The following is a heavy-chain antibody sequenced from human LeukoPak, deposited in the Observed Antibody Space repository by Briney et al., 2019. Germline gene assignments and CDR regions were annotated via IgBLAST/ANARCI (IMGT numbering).Heavy chain of an antibody. J-gene: IGHJ2*01. CDR1: GGTFSSYA. CDR2: IIPIFGTA. CDR3: ASSIVGATGALRYWYFDL. D-gene: IGHD1-26*01. V-gene: IGHV1-69*01. Sequence: SVKVSCTASGGTFSSYAISWVRQAPGQGLEWMGGIIPIFGTANYAQKFQGRVTITADESTSTAYMELSSLRSEDTAVYYCASSIVGATGALRYWYFDLWGRGTLVTVSS.